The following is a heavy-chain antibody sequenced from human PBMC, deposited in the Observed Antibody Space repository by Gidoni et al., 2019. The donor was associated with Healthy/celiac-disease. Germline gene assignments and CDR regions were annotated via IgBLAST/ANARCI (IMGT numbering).Heavy chain of an antibody. D-gene: IGHD1-1*01. Sequence: HVTLSESLLSLLKPTQTLTLTCTFPAFSLSTSGMCVSLMRKHPGKALDELARIDGDDDKYYTTSLKTRLTISKNTSKNQVVRTMTKMDPVDTATDYCARIRDPGTSNDQLDYWGQGTLVTVSA. CDR2: IDGDDDK. CDR3: ARIRDPGTSNDQLDY. J-gene: IGHJ4*02. V-gene: IGHV2-70*15. CDR1: AFSLSTSGMC.